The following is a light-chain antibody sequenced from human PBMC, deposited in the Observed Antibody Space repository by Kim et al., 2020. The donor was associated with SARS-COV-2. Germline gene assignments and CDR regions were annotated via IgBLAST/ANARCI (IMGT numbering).Light chain of an antibody. CDR3: NSRDSSGYRVV. CDR1: SLRTYH. J-gene: IGLJ2*01. V-gene: IGLV3-19*01. CDR2: GKN. Sequence: ALGQTVRITCQGDSLRTYHASWYQQKPGQAPVLVIYGKNNRPSGIPDRFSGSGSGDTASLTVTGAQAEDEADYYCNSRDSSGYRVVFGGGTQLTVL.